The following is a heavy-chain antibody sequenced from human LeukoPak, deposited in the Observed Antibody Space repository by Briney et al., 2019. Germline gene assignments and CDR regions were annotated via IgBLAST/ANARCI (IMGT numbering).Heavy chain of an antibody. CDR3: ARAYEGGFLPPHFNWFDP. J-gene: IGHJ5*02. V-gene: IGHV7-4-1*02. CDR1: GYTFTSYA. Sequence: ASVKVSCKASGYTFTSYAMNWVRQAPGQGLEWMGWINSNTGNPTYAQGFTGRFVFSLDTSVSTAYLQISSLKAEDTAVYYCARAYEGGFLPPHFNWFDPWGQGTLVTVSS. D-gene: IGHD3-3*01. CDR2: INSNTGNP.